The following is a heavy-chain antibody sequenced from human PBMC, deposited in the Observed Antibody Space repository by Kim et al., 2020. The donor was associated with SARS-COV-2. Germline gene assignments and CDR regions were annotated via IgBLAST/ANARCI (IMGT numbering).Heavy chain of an antibody. J-gene: IGHJ6*03. CDR3: ARANSSSWFTPSFYMDV. V-gene: IGHV4-59*01. Sequence: LKGRVTISVDTSKNQFSLKLSSVTAADTAVYYCARANSSSWFTPSFYMDVWGKGTTVTVSS. D-gene: IGHD6-13*01.